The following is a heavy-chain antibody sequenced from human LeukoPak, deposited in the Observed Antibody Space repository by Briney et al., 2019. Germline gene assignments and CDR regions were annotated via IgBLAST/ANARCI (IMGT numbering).Heavy chain of an antibody. V-gene: IGHV3-23*01. D-gene: IGHD3-10*01. Sequence: GGSLRLSCAASGFTFSSYGMNWVRQAPGKGLEWVSAISGSGGNTYYADSVKGRFTISRDNAKNSLYLQMNSLRAEDTAVYYCAREGTGDYYYYYMDVWGKGTTVTVSS. J-gene: IGHJ6*03. CDR3: AREGTGDYYYYYMDV. CDR1: GFTFSSYG. CDR2: ISGSGGNT.